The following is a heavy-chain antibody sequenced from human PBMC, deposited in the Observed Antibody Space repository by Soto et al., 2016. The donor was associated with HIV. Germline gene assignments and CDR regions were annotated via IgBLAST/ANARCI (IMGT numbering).Heavy chain of an antibody. CDR3: AREEWQQLILDY. J-gene: IGHJ4*02. V-gene: IGHV3-33*01. D-gene: IGHD6-13*01. Sequence: VQLVESGGGVVQPGRSLRLSCAASGFTFSSYGMHWVRQAPGKGLEWVAVIWYDGSDKYYADSVKGRFTISRDNSKNTLYLQMNSLRAEDTAVYYCAREEWQQLILDYWGQGTLGHRLL. CDR2: IWYDGSDK. CDR1: GFTFSSYG.